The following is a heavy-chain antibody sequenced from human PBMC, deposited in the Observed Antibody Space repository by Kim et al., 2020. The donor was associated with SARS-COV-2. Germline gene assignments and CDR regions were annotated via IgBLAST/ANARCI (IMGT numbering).Heavy chain of an antibody. CDR3: ATNWDYYYGMDV. CDR2: INPNSGGT. J-gene: IGHJ6*02. CDR1: GYTFTGYY. Sequence: ASVKVSCKASGYTFTGYYLPLLLPSPVQVLEWMGWINPNSGGTNYAQKFQGRVTMTRDTSISTAYMELSRLRSDDTAVYYCATNWDYYYGMDVWGQGTTVTVSS. D-gene: IGHD1-1*01. V-gene: IGHV1-2*02.